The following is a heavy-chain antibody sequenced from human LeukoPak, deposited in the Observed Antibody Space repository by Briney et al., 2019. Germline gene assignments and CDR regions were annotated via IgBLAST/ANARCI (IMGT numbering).Heavy chain of an antibody. V-gene: IGHV1-2*02. CDR2: INPNSGGT. Sequence: ASVKVSCRASGYTFTGYYMHWVRQAPGQGLEWMGWINPNSGGTNYAQKFQGRVTMTRDTSISTAYMELSRLRSDDTAVYYCARDPKGGSLTGDYWGQGTLVTVSS. CDR1: GYTFTGYY. CDR3: ARDPKGGSLTGDY. D-gene: IGHD1-26*01. J-gene: IGHJ4*02.